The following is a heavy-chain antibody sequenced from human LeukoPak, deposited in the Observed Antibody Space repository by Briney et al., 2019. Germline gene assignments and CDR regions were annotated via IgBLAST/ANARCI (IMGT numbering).Heavy chain of an antibody. CDR1: GYTFTSYY. Sequence: GASVKVSCKASGYTFTSYYMHWVRQAPGQGLEWMGIINPSGGSTSYAQKFQGRVTITADESTSTAYMELSSLRSEDTAVYYCARAFGAPTEFDPWGQGTLVTVSS. CDR2: INPSGGST. CDR3: ARAFGAPTEFDP. V-gene: IGHV1-46*01. D-gene: IGHD3-3*01. J-gene: IGHJ5*02.